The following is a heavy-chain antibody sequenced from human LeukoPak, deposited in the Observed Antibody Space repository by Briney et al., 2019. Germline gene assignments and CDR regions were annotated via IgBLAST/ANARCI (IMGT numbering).Heavy chain of an antibody. D-gene: IGHD6-13*01. J-gene: IGHJ4*02. Sequence: GGSLRLSCAASGFTFSSYGMHWVRQAPGKGLEWVAVISYDGSNKCYADSVKGRFTISRDNSKNTLYLQMNSLRAEDTAVYYCAKDLGSSWSYYFDYWGQGTLVTVSS. CDR2: ISYDGSNK. CDR1: GFTFSSYG. V-gene: IGHV3-30*18. CDR3: AKDLGSSWSYYFDY.